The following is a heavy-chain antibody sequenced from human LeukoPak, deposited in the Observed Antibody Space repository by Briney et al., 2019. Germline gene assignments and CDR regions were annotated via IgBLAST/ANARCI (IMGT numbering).Heavy chain of an antibody. CDR1: GYTLTELS. V-gene: IGHV1-24*01. CDR2: FDPEDGET. J-gene: IGHJ6*02. D-gene: IGHD2-15*01. Sequence: GASVKVSCKASGYTLTELSMHWVRQAPGKGLEWMGGFDPEDGETIYAQKFQGRVTMTEDTSTDTAYMELSSLRSEDTAVYYCATAARTSGYCSGGSCFQYYYYGMDVWGQGTTVTVSS. CDR3: ATAARTSGYCSGGSCFQYYYYGMDV.